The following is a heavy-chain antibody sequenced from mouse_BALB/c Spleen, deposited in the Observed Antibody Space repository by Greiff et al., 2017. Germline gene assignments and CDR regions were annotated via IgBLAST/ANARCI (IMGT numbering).Heavy chain of an antibody. Sequence: EVQGVESGGGLVKPGGSLKLSCAASGFTFSSYTMSWVRQTPEKRLEWVATISSGGSYTYYPDSVKGRFTISRDNAKNTLYLQMNSLTSEDTAMYYCTRSDYDYDLDYWGQGTTLTVSS. J-gene: IGHJ2*01. CDR2: ISSGGSYT. V-gene: IGHV5-6-4*01. D-gene: IGHD2-4*01. CDR3: TRSDYDYDLDY. CDR1: GFTFSSYT.